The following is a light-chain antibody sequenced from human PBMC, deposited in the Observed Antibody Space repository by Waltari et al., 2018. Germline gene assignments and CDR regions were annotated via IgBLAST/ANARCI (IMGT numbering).Light chain of an antibody. CDR3: QHYLRLPVT. J-gene: IGKJ1*01. Sequence: EIVLTQSPGTLSLSPGVGATPTCRASQRVNGALARYQQKPGQAPRLLIYHASNRATGIPDRFSGSGSGTDFSLTISRLEPEDFAVYYCQHYLRLPVTFGQGTKVEI. V-gene: IGKV3-20*01. CDR1: QRVNGA. CDR2: HAS.